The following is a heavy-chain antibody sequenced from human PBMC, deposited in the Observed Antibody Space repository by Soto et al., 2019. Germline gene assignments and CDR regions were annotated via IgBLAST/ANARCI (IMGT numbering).Heavy chain of an antibody. CDR1: GGSINNDYW. CDR3: AKDSGYNYGYFRWFDP. V-gene: IGHV4-4*02. CDR2: IFYGGST. Sequence: SETLSLTCTVSGGSINNDYWWSWVRQSPGKGLEWIGHIFYGGSTNYNPALKSRVTISVDTSKSQFSLKLSSVTAADTAVYYCAKDSGYNYGYFRWFDPWGQGTLVTVSS. J-gene: IGHJ5*02. D-gene: IGHD5-18*01.